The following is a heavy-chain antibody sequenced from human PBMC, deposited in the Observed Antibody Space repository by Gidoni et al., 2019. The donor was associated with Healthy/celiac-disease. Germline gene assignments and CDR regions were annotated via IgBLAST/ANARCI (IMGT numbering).Heavy chain of an antibody. V-gene: IGHV1-18*01. D-gene: IGHD1-26*01. CDR1: GYTFTSYG. CDR2: ISAYNGNT. CDR3: ARCARPSYSGSYYEGDAFDI. Sequence: QVQLVQSGAEVKKPGASVKVSCKASGYTFTSYGISWVRQAPGQGLEWMGWISAYNGNTNYAQKLQVRVTMTTDTSTSTADMELRSLRSDDTAVYYCARCARPSYSGSYYEGDAFDIWGQGTMVTVSS. J-gene: IGHJ3*02.